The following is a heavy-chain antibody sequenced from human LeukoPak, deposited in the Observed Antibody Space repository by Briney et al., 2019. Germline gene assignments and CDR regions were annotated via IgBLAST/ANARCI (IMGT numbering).Heavy chain of an antibody. J-gene: IGHJ6*03. CDR3: ARVFDSGSQAYFYYMDV. Sequence: SETLSLTCNVSGGSIRGYYWSWIRQPPGKGLEWIGYIYFSGSTNYNPSLKSRVTMSVDTSKSQFSLKVSSVTAADTAVYYCARVFDSGSQAYFYYMDVWGKGTTVTISS. CDR2: IYFSGST. D-gene: IGHD3-10*01. CDR1: GGSIRGYY. V-gene: IGHV4-59*01.